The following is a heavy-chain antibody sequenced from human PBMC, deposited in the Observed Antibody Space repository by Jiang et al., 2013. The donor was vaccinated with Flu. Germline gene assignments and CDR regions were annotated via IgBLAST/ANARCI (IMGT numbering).Heavy chain of an antibody. V-gene: IGHV6-1*01. CDR2: RSKWYN. CDR3: ARDLALVGYDY. D-gene: IGHD2-8*02. Sequence: RSKWYNDYAVSVKSRITINPDTSKNQFSLQLNSVTPEDTAVYYCARDLALVGYDYWGQGTLVTVSS. J-gene: IGHJ4*02.